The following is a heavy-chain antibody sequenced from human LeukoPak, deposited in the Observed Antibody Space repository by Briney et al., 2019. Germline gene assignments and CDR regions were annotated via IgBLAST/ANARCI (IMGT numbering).Heavy chain of an antibody. J-gene: IGHJ5*02. CDR1: GYTFTNYG. V-gene: IGHV1-18*01. CDR2: ISTYNGNT. Sequence: ASVKVSCKASGYTFTNYGISWVRQAPGQGLEWMGWISTYNGNTNYAQKLQGRVTMTTDTSTSTAYMELRSLRSDDTAVYYCARGLELWFGEAGVGWFDPWGQGTLVTVSS. D-gene: IGHD3-10*01. CDR3: ARGLELWFGEAGVGWFDP.